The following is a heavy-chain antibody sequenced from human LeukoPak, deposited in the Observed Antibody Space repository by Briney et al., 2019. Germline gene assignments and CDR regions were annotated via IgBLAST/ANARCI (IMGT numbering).Heavy chain of an antibody. CDR3: ARFYGDYPFYYYYYYGMDV. Sequence: SETLSLTCAVYGGSFSGYYWSWIRQPPGKGLEWIGYIYYNGSTNYNPSLKSRVTISVDTSKNQFSLRLSSVTAADTAVYYCARFYGDYPFYYYYYYGMDVWGQGTTVTVSS. CDR2: IYYNGST. CDR1: GGSFSGYY. J-gene: IGHJ6*02. D-gene: IGHD4-17*01. V-gene: IGHV4-59*01.